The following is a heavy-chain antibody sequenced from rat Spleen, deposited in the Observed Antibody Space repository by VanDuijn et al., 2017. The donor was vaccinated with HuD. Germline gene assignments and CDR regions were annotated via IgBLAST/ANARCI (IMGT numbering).Heavy chain of an antibody. CDR2: ISPSGGST. Sequence: EVQLVESGGGLVQPGRSLKLSCAASGFTFSNYGMHWIRQAPTKGLEWVASISPSGGSTYYRDSVKGRFTISRDNAKSTLYLQMDSLRSEDTATYYCATDKGFVFAYWGQGTLVTVSS. D-gene: IGHD1-11*01. J-gene: IGHJ3*01. V-gene: IGHV5-19*01. CDR3: ATDKGFVFAY. CDR1: GFTFSNYG.